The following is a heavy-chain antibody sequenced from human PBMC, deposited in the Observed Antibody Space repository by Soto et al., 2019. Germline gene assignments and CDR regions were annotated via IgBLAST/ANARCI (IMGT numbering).Heavy chain of an antibody. J-gene: IGHJ6*03. Sequence: SETLSLTCTVSGGSISSYYWSWIRQPPGKGLEWIGYIYYSGSTNYNPSLKSRVTISVDTSKNQFSLKLSSVTAADTAVYYCARRRGPSSFLYMDVWGKGTTVTVSS. CDR3: ARRRGPSSFLYMDV. CDR1: GGSISSYY. CDR2: IYYSGST. V-gene: IGHV4-59*08.